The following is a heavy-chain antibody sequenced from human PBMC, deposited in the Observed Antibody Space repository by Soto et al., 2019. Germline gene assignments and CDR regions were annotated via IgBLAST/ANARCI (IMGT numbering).Heavy chain of an antibody. D-gene: IGHD3-22*01. J-gene: IGHJ4*02. CDR1: GYTFSSYA. V-gene: IGHV3-23*01. CDR2: ISGSGGST. CDR3: AKEGQYYYDSSGFLDY. Sequence: LRLSCAASGYTFSSYAMSWVRQAPGKGLEWVSAISGSGGSTYYADSVKGRFTISRDNSKNTLYLQMNSLRAEDTAVYYCAKEGQYYYDSSGFLDYWGQGTLVTVSS.